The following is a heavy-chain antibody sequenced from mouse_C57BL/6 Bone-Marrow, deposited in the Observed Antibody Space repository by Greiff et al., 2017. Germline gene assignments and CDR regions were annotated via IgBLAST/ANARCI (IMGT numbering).Heavy chain of an antibody. J-gene: IGHJ1*03. CDR1: GYTFTSYW. Sequence: QVQLQQPGAELVMPGASVKLSCKASGYTFTSYWMHWVKQRPGQGLEWIGEIDPSDSYTKYNQKFKGKSTLTVDKSSSTAYMQLSSLTSEDSAVYYCAREGYYGSDWYFDVWGTGTTVTVSS. D-gene: IGHD1-1*01. CDR2: IDPSDSYT. V-gene: IGHV1-69*01. CDR3: AREGYYGSDWYFDV.